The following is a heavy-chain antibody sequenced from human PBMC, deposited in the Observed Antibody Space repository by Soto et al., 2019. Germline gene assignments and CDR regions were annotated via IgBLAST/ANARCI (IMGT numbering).Heavy chain of an antibody. Sequence: GASVKVSCKASGYIFTNYVISWVRQAPGQRLEWMGRISPYNGNTNYAQRLQGRVTMTIDTSTSTAYMELRSLRSDDTAVYYCARNPSRLLIYSSPYPNLFDPWGQGTLVTVSS. D-gene: IGHD6-13*01. CDR1: GYIFTNYV. CDR3: ARNPSRLLIYSSPYPNLFDP. CDR2: ISPYNGNT. J-gene: IGHJ5*01. V-gene: IGHV1-18*01.